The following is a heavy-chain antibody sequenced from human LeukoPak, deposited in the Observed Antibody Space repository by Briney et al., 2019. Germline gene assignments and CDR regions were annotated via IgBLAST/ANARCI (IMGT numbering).Heavy chain of an antibody. V-gene: IGHV1-2*02. D-gene: IGHD3-22*01. Sequence: ASVKVSCKASGYTFTGYYMHWVRQAPGQGLEWMGWINPNSGGTNYAQKFQGRVTMTRDTSISTAYMELSRLRSDDTAVYYCARGPTTYYYDSSYREDFDYWGQGTLVTVSS. CDR2: INPNSGGT. CDR1: GYTFTGYY. CDR3: ARGPTTYYYDSSYREDFDY. J-gene: IGHJ4*02.